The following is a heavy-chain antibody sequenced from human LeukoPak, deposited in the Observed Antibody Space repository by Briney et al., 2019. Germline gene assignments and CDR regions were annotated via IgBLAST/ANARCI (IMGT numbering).Heavy chain of an antibody. Sequence: SETLSLTCAVYGGSFGGYYWSWIRQPPGKGLEWIGYIYYSGSTNYKSSLKSRVTISVDTSKNQFSLKLSSVTAADTAVYYCAGGSGYDNPFDYWGQGTLVTVPS. CDR2: IYYSGST. D-gene: IGHD5-12*01. CDR3: AGGSGYDNPFDY. V-gene: IGHV4-59*01. CDR1: GGSFGGYY. J-gene: IGHJ4*02.